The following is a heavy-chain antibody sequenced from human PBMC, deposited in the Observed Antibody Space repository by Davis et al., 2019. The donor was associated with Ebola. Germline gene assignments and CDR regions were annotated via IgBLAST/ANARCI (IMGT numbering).Heavy chain of an antibody. CDR1: GYSFTNYW. Sequence: GGSLRLSCKGSGYSFTNYWIGWVRQLPGKGLEWMGIIYPGDSDTRYSPSFQGQVTISADKSISTAYLQWSSLKASDTAMYYCARVHCGGDCYMYYFDYWGQGTLVTVSS. V-gene: IGHV5-51*01. D-gene: IGHD2-21*02. J-gene: IGHJ4*02. CDR3: ARVHCGGDCYMYYFDY. CDR2: IYPGDSDT.